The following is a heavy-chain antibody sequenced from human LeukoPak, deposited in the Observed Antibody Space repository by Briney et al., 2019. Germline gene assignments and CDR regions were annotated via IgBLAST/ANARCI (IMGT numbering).Heavy chain of an antibody. V-gene: IGHV3-20*01. CDR3: ARDRSYGSFDY. D-gene: IGHD5-18*01. Sequence: GGSLRLSCAASGFTFSNYSMNWVRQAPGKGLEWVSGISWNGGTTGYVDSVKGRFTISRDNAKNSLYLQMSSLRAEDTALYHCARDRSYGSFDYWGQGTLVTVSS. CDR1: GFTFSNYS. J-gene: IGHJ4*02. CDR2: ISWNGGTT.